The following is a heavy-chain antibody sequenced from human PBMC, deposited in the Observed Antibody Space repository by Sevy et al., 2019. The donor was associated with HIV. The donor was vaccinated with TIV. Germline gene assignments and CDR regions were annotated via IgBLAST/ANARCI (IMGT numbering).Heavy chain of an antibody. CDR1: GDSVSSDNYY. V-gene: IGHV4-61*01. D-gene: IGHD4-4*01. J-gene: IGHJ4*02. Sequence: SETLSLTCTVSGDSVSSDNYYWSWIRQPPGKGLEWIGYMFYRGSTNYNPSLKSRVTISVDTSKNQFSLKLNSVTAADTAVYHCARLSAVSRSYNFDYWGQGTLVTVSS. CDR3: ARLSAVSRSYNFDY. CDR2: MFYRGST.